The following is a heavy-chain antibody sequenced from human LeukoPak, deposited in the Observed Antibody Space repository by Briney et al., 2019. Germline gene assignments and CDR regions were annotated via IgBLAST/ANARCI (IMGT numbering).Heavy chain of an antibody. CDR3: ARLEAYCGGDCYSGFDY. V-gene: IGHV4-38-2*01. J-gene: IGHJ4*02. Sequence: SETLSLTCAVSGYSISSGYYWGWIRQPPGKGLEWIGSIYHSGSTYYNPSLKSRVTISVDTSKNQFSLKLSSVTAADTAVYYCARLEAYCGGDCYSGFDYWGQGTLVTASS. D-gene: IGHD2-21*01. CDR1: GYSISSGYY. CDR2: IYHSGST.